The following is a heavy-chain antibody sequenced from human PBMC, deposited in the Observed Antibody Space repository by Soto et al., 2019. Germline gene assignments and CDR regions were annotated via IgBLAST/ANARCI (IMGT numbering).Heavy chain of an antibody. CDR3: ARDRTLDIVVVPAAPPLYY. CDR2: IIPILGIA. CDR1: GGTFSSYT. Sequence: SVKVSCKASGGTFSSYTISWVRQAPGQGLEWMGRIIPILGIANYAQKFQGRVTITADKSASTAYMELSSLRSEDTAVYYCARDRTLDIVVVPAAPPLYYWGQGTLVTVSS. J-gene: IGHJ4*02. D-gene: IGHD2-2*03. V-gene: IGHV1-69*04.